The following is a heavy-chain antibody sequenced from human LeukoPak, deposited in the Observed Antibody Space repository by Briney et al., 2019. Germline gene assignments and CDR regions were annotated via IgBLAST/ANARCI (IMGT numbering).Heavy chain of an antibody. Sequence: SETLSLTCTVSGGFISSHYWSWIRQSPGKGLEWIRRIYTSGSTNYNPSLKSRVTMSVDTSKNQFSLKLSSVTAADTAVYYCARDNYDFWSGYNYFDYWGQGTLVTVSS. CDR2: IYTSGST. D-gene: IGHD3-3*01. CDR1: GGFISSHY. V-gene: IGHV4-4*07. CDR3: ARDNYDFWSGYNYFDY. J-gene: IGHJ4*02.